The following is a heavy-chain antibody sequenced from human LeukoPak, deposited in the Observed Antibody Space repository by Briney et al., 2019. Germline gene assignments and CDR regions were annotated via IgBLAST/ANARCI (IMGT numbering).Heavy chain of an antibody. CDR2: ISSSSSYI. V-gene: IGHV3-21*01. CDR1: GFTFSSYS. Sequence: PGGSLRLSCAASGFTFSSYSMNWVRQAPGKGLEWVSSISSSSSYIYYADSVKGRFTISRDNTKNSLYLQMNSLRAEDTAVYYCARGSQLLYRDNWFDPWGQGTLVTVSS. D-gene: IGHD2-2*02. J-gene: IGHJ5*02. CDR3: ARGSQLLYRDNWFDP.